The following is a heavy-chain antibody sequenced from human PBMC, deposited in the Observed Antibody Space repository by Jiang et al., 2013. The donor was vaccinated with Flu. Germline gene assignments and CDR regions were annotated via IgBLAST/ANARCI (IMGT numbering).Heavy chain of an antibody. V-gene: IGHV3-11*01. J-gene: IGHJ5*02. CDR3: ARAAFDYHDSSGYRGWFDP. Sequence: QLVESGGGLVKPGGSLRLSCAASGFTFSDYYMNWIRQAPGKGLEWLAYISSSGSTIYYADSVKGRFTISRDNAKNSLYLQMNSLRAEDTAVYYCARAAFDYHDSSGYRGWFDPWGQGTLVTVSS. CDR2: ISSSGSTI. CDR1: GFTFSDYY. D-gene: IGHD3-22*01.